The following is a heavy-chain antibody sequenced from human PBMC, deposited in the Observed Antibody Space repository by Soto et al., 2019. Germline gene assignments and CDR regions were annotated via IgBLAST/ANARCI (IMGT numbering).Heavy chain of an antibody. CDR2: ISSSSSYI. CDR3: ARDWSSAFDI. Sequence: EVQLVESGGGLVKPGGSLRLSCAASGFTFSSYSMNWVRQAPGKGLEWVSSISSSSSYIYYADSVKGRFTISRDNANNSLYLQMNSLRAEDTAVYYCARDWSSAFDIWGQGTRVTVSS. CDR1: GFTFSSYS. J-gene: IGHJ3*02. V-gene: IGHV3-21*01.